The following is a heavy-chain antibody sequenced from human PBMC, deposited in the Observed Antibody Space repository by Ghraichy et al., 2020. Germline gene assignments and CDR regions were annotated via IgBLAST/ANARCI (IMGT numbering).Heavy chain of an antibody. CDR2: IYYSGST. CDR3: ARVVPAAIFYYYYMDV. D-gene: IGHD2-2*01. CDR1: GGSISSGGYY. V-gene: IGHV4-31*03. Sequence: SETLSLTCTVSGGSISSGGYYWSWIRQHPGKGLEWIGYIYYSGSTYYNPSLKSRVTISVDTSKNQFSLKLSSVTAADTAVYYCARVVPAAIFYYYYMDVWGKGTTVTVSS. J-gene: IGHJ6*03.